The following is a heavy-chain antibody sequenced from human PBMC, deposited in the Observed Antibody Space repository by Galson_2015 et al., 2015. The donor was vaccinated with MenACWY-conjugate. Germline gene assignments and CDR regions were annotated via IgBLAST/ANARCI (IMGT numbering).Heavy chain of an antibody. V-gene: IGHV3-30*03. CDR2: ISYDGSNK. J-gene: IGHJ3*01. CDR3: ARDRGPYDAFDV. Sequence: SLRLSCAASGFTFSSYGMHWVRQAPGKGLEWVAVISYDGSNKYYADSVKGRFIISRDNSKNTLYLQMNSLRAEDTAVYYCARDRGPYDAFDVWGQGTMVTVSS. CDR1: GFTFSSYG. D-gene: IGHD3-10*01.